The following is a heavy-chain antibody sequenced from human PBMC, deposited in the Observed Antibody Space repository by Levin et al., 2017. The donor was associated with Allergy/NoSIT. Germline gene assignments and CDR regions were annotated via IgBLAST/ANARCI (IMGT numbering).Heavy chain of an antibody. J-gene: IGHJ3*02. V-gene: IGHV1-69*04. Sequence: KISCKASGGAVSSTVISWVRQAPGQGLEWMGRIIPILGVVNYAQKFQGRVTITADKSTNTAYMELTSLSSEDTALYFCARDQDYYQTSGHNDAYDIWGQGTLVTVSS. CDR1: GGAVSSTV. CDR2: IIPILGVV. CDR3: ARDQDYYQTSGHNDAYDI. D-gene: IGHD3-22*01.